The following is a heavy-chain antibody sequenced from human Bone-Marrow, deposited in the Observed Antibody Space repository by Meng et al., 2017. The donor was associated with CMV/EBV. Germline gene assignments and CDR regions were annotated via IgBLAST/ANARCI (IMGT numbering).Heavy chain of an antibody. D-gene: IGHD3-3*01. CDR1: TSYG. J-gene: IGHJ6*02. CDR2: ISAYNGNT. Sequence: TSYGISWVRQAPGQGLEWMGWISAYNGNTNYAQKLQGRVTMTTDTSTSTAYMELRSLRSGDTAVYYCAREASLEWLFQRFDYYYGMDVWGQGTTVTVSS. CDR3: AREASLEWLFQRFDYYYGMDV. V-gene: IGHV1-18*01.